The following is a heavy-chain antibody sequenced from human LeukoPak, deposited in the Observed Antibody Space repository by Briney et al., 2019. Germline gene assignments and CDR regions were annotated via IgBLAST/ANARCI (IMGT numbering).Heavy chain of an antibody. CDR2: IYYSGST. D-gene: IGHD6-13*01. V-gene: IGHV4-39*01. CDR3: AISSGYSSSGGLNWFDT. Sequence: SETLSLTCTVSGGSISSSSYYWGWIRQPPGKGLEWIGSIYYSGSTYYNPSLKSRVTISVDTSKNQFSLKLSSVTAADTAVYYCAISSGYSSSGGLNWFDTWGQGTLVTVSS. CDR1: GGSISSSSYY. J-gene: IGHJ5*02.